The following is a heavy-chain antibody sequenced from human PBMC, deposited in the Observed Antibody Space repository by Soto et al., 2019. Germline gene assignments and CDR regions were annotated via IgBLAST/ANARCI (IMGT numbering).Heavy chain of an antibody. CDR1: GFILSDCA. J-gene: IGHJ6*03. D-gene: IGHD3-16*01. Sequence: EVQLVESGGGLVQPGGSLRLSCATSGFILSDCAMNWVRQAPGKGLEWVSYISSSSSVIDYADSVKGRFTVSRDNARNSLYLQMNRLRAEDTAVYYCARDLSWGSTWYHSMDVWGKGTTVTVSS. CDR2: ISSSSSVI. V-gene: IGHV3-48*01. CDR3: ARDLSWGSTWYHSMDV.